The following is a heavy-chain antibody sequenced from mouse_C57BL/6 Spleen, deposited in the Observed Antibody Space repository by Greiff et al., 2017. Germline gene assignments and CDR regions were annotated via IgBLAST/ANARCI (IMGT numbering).Heavy chain of an antibody. CDR2: IDPSDSET. CDR3: ARGGHSNYGENGFAY. J-gene: IGHJ3*01. CDR1: GYTFTSYW. Sequence: QVQLQQPGAELVRPGSSVKLSCKASGYTFTSYWMHWVKQRPIQGLEWIGNIDPSDSETHYNQKFKDKATLTVDKSSSTAYMQLSSLTSEDSAVYYCARGGHSNYGENGFAYWGQGTLVTVSA. V-gene: IGHV1-52*01. D-gene: IGHD2-5*01.